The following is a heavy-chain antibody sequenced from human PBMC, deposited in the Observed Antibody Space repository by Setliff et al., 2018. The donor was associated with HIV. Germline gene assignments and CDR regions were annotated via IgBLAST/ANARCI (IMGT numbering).Heavy chain of an antibody. CDR3: AVDSRSRPTT. CDR1: GFTFSSYW. V-gene: IGHV3-7*03. J-gene: IGHJ5*02. CDR2: IKEDGSEK. Sequence: GGSLRLSCAASGFTFSSYWMSWVRQAPGKGLEYAAIIKEDGSEKYYVDSVKGRFTTSRDNSKNSLYLEMNSLRAEDTAVYFCAVDSRSRPTTWGQGTLVTVSS. D-gene: IGHD5-12*01.